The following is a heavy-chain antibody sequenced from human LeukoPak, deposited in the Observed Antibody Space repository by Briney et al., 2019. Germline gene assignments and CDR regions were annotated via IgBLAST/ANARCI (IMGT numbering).Heavy chain of an antibody. CDR1: GGTFSSYA. CDR2: IIPILGIA. D-gene: IGHD2-2*01. Sequence: SVKVSCKASGGTFSSYAISWVRQAPGQGLERMGRIIPILGIANYAQKFQGRVTITADKSTSTAYMELSSLRSEDTAVYYCASDYCSSTSCYDAFDIWGQGTMVTVSS. V-gene: IGHV1-69*04. J-gene: IGHJ3*02. CDR3: ASDYCSSTSCYDAFDI.